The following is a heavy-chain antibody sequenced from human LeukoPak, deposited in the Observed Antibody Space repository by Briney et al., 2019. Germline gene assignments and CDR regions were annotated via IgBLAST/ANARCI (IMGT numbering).Heavy chain of an antibody. V-gene: IGHV3-23*01. J-gene: IGHJ4*02. Sequence: GSLRLSCAASGFTFSSYAMSWVRQAPGKGLEWVSAISGSGGSTYSADSVKGRFTISRDNSKNTLYLQMNSLRAEDTAVYYCAKGSGYYPEGSDYWGQGTLVTVSS. CDR1: GFTFSSYA. D-gene: IGHD3-22*01. CDR2: ISGSGGST. CDR3: AKGSGYYPEGSDY.